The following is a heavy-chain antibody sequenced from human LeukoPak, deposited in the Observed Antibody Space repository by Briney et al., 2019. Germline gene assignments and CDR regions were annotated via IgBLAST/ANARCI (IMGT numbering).Heavy chain of an antibody. J-gene: IGHJ4*02. CDR3: AKLPTYYYESSGYYHFDN. V-gene: IGHV3-23*01. CDR2: ISGSGAAT. CDR1: GFTFSSYA. D-gene: IGHD3-22*01. Sequence: GGSLRLSCAASGFTFSSYAMSWVRQAPGKGLEWVSGISGSGAATWYADSAKGRFTISRDNSKNTLYLQMNSLRAEDTAVYYCAKLPTYYYESSGYYHFDNWGQGTLVTVSS.